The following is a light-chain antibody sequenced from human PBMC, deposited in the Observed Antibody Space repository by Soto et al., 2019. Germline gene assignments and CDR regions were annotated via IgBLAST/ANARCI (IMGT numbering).Light chain of an antibody. CDR2: RAS. Sequence: EIVLTQSPATLSVSLGETATLSCRASQSVNSLLAWYQQKPGQSPRLLIYRASTRATGIAARFSGSGSGTEFTLTISSLQSEDFAVYYCQQYNNWPITLGQGTRLDFK. CDR1: QSVNSL. V-gene: IGKV3-15*01. CDR3: QQYNNWPIT. J-gene: IGKJ5*01.